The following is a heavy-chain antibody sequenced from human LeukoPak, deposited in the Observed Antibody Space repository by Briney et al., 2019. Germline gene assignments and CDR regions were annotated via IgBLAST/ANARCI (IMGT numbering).Heavy chain of an antibody. D-gene: IGHD2-15*01. Sequence: SETLSLTCTVSGGSISSYYWSWIRQPPGKGLEWIGYIYYSGSTNYNPSLKSRVTISVDTSKNQFSLKLSSVTAADTAVYYCARTTEGYCRGGSCYYYYYYMDVWGKGTTVTVSS. J-gene: IGHJ6*03. CDR1: GGSISSYY. CDR2: IYYSGST. CDR3: ARTTEGYCRGGSCYYYYYYMDV. V-gene: IGHV4-59*01.